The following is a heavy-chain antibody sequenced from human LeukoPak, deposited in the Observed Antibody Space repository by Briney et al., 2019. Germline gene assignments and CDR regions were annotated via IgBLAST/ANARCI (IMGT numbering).Heavy chain of an antibody. CDR1: GFTFSSYE. CDR3: ARDRILVASAPLDY. Sequence: TSGGSLRLSCAASGFTFSSYEMNWVRQAPGKGLEWVSSISSSSSYIYYADSVKGRFTISRDNAKNSLYLQMNSLRAEDTAVYYCARDRILVASAPLDYWGQGTLVTVSS. D-gene: IGHD5-12*01. J-gene: IGHJ4*02. V-gene: IGHV3-21*01. CDR2: ISSSSSYI.